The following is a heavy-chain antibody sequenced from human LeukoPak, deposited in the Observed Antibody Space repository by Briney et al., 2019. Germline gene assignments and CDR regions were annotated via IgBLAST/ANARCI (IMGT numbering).Heavy chain of an antibody. CDR1: GYTFTSYG. J-gene: IGHJ6*02. CDR3: ARVRITIFGVVIIRDYYYGMDV. Sequence: ASVKVSCKASGYTFTSYGISWVRQAPGQGLEWMGWISAYNGNTNYAQKLQGRVTMTTDTSTSTAYMELRSLRSDDTAVYYCARVRITIFGVVIIRDYYYGMDVWGQGTRSPSP. D-gene: IGHD3-3*01. V-gene: IGHV1-18*01. CDR2: ISAYNGNT.